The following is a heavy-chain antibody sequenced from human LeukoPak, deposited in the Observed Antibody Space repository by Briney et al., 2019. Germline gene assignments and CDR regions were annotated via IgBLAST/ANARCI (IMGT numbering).Heavy chain of an antibody. CDR2: ISSSSSYI. V-gene: IGHV3-21*01. CDR3: ARIEEQLGTTIYYYYYMDV. Sequence: GGSLRLSCAASGFTFSTSAMIWVRQAPGKGLEWVSSISSSSSYIYYADSVKGRFTISRDNAKNSLYLQMNSLRAEDTAVYYCARIEEQLGTTIYYYYYMDVWGKGTTVTISS. CDR1: GFTFSTSA. J-gene: IGHJ6*03. D-gene: IGHD2/OR15-2a*01.